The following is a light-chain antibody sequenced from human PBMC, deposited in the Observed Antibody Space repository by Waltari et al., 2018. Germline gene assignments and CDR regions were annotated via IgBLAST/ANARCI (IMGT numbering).Light chain of an antibody. CDR3: CSYAGSYRGV. J-gene: IGLJ1*01. CDR1: SSDLGGYNY. Sequence: QSALTQPRSVSGSPGQSVPISCTGTSSDLGGYNYVSWYQQHPGKAPKLMSDEVSKRPSGVPDRFSGSKSGNTASLTISGLQAEDEADYYCCSYAGSYRGVFGTGTKVTVL. V-gene: IGLV2-11*01. CDR2: EVS.